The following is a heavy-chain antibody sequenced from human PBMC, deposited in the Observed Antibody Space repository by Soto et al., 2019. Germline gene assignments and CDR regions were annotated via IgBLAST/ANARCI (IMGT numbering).Heavy chain of an antibody. CDR3: ARGVAAAGNESYDY. CDR2: INHSGST. D-gene: IGHD6-13*01. V-gene: IGHV4-34*01. Sequence: QVQLQQWGAGLLKPSETLSLTCAVYGGSFSGYYWSWIRQPPGKGLEWIGEINHSGSTNHNPSLKSRVTISVDTSKNQFSLKLSSVTAADTAVYYCARGVAAAGNESYDYWGQGTLVTVSS. CDR1: GGSFSGYY. J-gene: IGHJ4*02.